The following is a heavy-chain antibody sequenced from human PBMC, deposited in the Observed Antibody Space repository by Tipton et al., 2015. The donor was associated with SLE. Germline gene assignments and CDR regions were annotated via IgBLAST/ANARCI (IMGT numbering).Heavy chain of an antibody. Sequence: LRLSCSVSGDSISSSSYYWGWIRQPPEKGLEWIGSINYSGSTYYNPSLKSRVTISLDASKNQLSLTVSSVTAADTAVYHCARDAYCSGGSCYGFDSWGPGTLVAVSS. CDR3: ARDAYCSGGSCYGFDS. V-gene: IGHV4-39*07. CDR2: INYSGST. D-gene: IGHD2-15*01. CDR1: GDSISSSSYY. J-gene: IGHJ4*02.